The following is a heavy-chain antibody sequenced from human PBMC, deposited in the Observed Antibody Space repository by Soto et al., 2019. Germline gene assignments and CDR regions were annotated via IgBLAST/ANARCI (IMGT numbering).Heavy chain of an antibody. V-gene: IGHV4-59*01. CDR1: GASITNYY. Sequence: ASETLSLTCTVSGASITNYYWSWFRQPPGKGLEWIGHIYYTGDTKSSPSLKSRVTISLDASENQFSLKLSSVTAADTAVYYCARGVAAPWFDPWGQGTLVTVSS. J-gene: IGHJ5*02. CDR2: IYYTGDT. CDR3: ARGVAAPWFDP. D-gene: IGHD3-10*01.